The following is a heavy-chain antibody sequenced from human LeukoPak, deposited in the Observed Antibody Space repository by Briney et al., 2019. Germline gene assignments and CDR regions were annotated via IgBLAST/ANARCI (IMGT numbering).Heavy chain of an antibody. CDR1: GFTFSSYA. J-gene: IGHJ3*02. D-gene: IGHD3-22*01. CDR2: ISGSGGST. V-gene: IGHV3-23*01. Sequence: PGGSLRLSCAASGFTFSSYAMSWVRQAPEKGLEWVSAISGSGGSTYYADSVKGRFAISRDNSKNTLYLRMSSLRVEDTAVYYCAKRAYYYDSSGYYSGAFDIWGQGTMVIVSS. CDR3: AKRAYYYDSSGYYSGAFDI.